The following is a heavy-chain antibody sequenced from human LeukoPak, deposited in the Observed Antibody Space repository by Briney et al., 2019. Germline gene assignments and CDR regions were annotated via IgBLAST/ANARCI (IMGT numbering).Heavy chain of an antibody. V-gene: IGHV3-72*01. CDR3: TRDPRHFDS. Sequence: GGTLRLSCVVSTFTFNDPYMDWVRQVPGKGLEWLGRIRSKADRYTTEYAASVNGRFTTSRDDSKNSLYLQMSSLRVEDTAVYYCTRDPRHFDSCGQGTLVTVSS. CDR1: TFTFNDPY. CDR2: IRSKADRYTT. J-gene: IGHJ5*01. D-gene: IGHD6-6*01.